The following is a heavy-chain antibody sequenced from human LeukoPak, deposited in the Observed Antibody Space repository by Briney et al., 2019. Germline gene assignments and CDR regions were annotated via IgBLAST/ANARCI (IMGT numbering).Heavy chain of an antibody. CDR2: INPNSGGT. D-gene: IGHD4-11*01. J-gene: IGHJ3*02. CDR3: ARRVTTTAFDI. Sequence: GASVTVSCKASGYTFTGYYIHWVRQAPGQGLEWMGRINPNSGGTNYAQKFQGRVTMTRDTSINTAYMEPSRLRSGDTAVYYCARRVTTTAFDIWGQGTMVTVSS. CDR1: GYTFTGYY. V-gene: IGHV1-2*06.